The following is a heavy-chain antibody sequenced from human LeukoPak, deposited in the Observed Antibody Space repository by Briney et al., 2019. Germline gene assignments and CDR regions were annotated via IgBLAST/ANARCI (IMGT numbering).Heavy chain of an antibody. J-gene: IGHJ4*02. CDR2: ISGSGGST. CDR3: AKEGGDSSGYYLRRYFDY. D-gene: IGHD3-22*01. Sequence: SGGSLRLSCAASGFTFSNYAMSWVRQAPGKGLEWVSGISGSGGSTYYADSVTGRFTISRDNSKNTLYLQMNSLRAEDTAVYYCAKEGGDSSGYYLRRYFDYWGQGTLVTVSS. V-gene: IGHV3-23*01. CDR1: GFTFSNYA.